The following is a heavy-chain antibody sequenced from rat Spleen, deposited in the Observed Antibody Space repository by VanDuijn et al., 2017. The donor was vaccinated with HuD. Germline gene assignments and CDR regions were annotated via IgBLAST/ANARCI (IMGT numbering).Heavy chain of an antibody. CDR1: GFTFSNFD. CDR2: ISPSGVT. D-gene: IGHD4-3*01. CDR3: ARQETSGYSNWFTC. J-gene: IGHJ3*01. V-gene: IGHV5-25*01. Sequence: EVQLVESGGDLVQPGRSLKLSCAASGFTFSNFDMAWVRQAPTKGLEWVASISPSGVTYYRDSVKGRFTISRENAKSTLFLQMDSLRSEDTATYYCARQETSGYSNWFTCWGQGTLVTVSS.